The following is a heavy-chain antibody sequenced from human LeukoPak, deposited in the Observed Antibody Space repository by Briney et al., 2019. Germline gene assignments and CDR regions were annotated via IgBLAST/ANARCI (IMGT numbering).Heavy chain of an antibody. CDR2: LSYDGTDW. J-gene: IGHJ4*02. V-gene: IGHV3-30*04. Sequence: GGSLRLSCAASGFTFTTDPMNWVRQTPGKGLEWLGVLSYDGTDWYYTDSVRGRFTISRDNSKKTLYLQMNSLTREDTAVYYCARGTPAVAGIDYWGLGTLVTVSS. CDR3: ARGTPAVAGIDY. D-gene: IGHD6-19*01. CDR1: GFTFTTDP.